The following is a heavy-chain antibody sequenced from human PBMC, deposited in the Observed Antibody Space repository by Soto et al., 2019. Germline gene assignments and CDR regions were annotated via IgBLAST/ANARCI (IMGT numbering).Heavy chain of an antibody. V-gene: IGHV6-1*01. J-gene: IGHJ4*02. CDR2: TYYRSKWYN. CDR3: ARALDFYGDYVEGAYHFDY. D-gene: IGHD4-17*01. Sequence: SQTLSLTCAISGDSVSSNSAAWNWIRQSPSRGLEWLGRTYYRSKWYNDYAVSVKSRITINPDTSKNQFSLQLNSVTPEDTAVYYCARALDFYGDYVEGAYHFDYWGQGTLVTVSS. CDR1: GDSVSSNSAA.